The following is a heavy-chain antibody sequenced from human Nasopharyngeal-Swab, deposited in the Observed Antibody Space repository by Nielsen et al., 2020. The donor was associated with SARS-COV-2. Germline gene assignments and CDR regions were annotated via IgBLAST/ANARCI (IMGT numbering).Heavy chain of an antibody. Sequence: ASVKVSCKASGYTFTSYGISWVRQAPGQGLEWMGWISAYNGNTNYAQKLQGRVTMTTDTSTSTACMELRSLRSDDTAVYYCARVESECPADCWGQGTLVTVSS. D-gene: IGHD2/OR15-2a*01. J-gene: IGHJ4*02. V-gene: IGHV1-18*04. CDR3: ARVESECPADC. CDR1: GYTFTSYG. CDR2: ISAYNGNT.